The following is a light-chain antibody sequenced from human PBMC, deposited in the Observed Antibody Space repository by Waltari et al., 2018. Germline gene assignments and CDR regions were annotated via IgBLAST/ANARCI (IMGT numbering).Light chain of an antibody. J-gene: IGKJ4*01. CDR3: QHRSNWLT. V-gene: IGKV3-11*01. CDR1: QSVSRY. CDR2: DAS. Sequence: LVFTQSPATPSSSPAERATLSCRASQSVSRYLAWYQQKPGQAPRLLIYDASNRATGIPARFSGSGSGTDFTLTISSLEPEDFAVYYCQHRSNWLTFGGGTKVEIK.